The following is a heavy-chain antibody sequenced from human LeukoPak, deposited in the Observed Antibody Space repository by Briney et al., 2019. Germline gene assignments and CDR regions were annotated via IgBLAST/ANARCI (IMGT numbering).Heavy chain of an antibody. Sequence: SETLSLTCAVSGYSISSGYYWGWIRQPPGKGLEWIGSIYHSGSTYYNPSLKSRVTISVDTSKNQFFLKLSSVTAADTAVYYCARGIAEYSYGYVPLYYFDYWGQGTLVTVSS. CDR1: GYSISSGYY. CDR2: IYHSGST. J-gene: IGHJ4*02. V-gene: IGHV4-38-2*01. CDR3: ARGIAEYSYGYVPLYYFDY. D-gene: IGHD5-18*01.